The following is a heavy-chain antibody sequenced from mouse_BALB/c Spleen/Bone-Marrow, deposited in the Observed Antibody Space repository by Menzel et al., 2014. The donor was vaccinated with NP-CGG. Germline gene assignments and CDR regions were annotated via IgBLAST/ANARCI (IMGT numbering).Heavy chain of an antibody. Sequence: QVQLQQSGAELVKPGASVKLSCKASGYTFTSYWMNWVKQRPGRGLEWIGRIDPSDSETHYNQEFKDKATLTADKSSSKAHIHLIRLTSEDSAVYFCARSHGYCPYWYFDVWGAGPPGTVSS. D-gene: IGHD2-3*01. J-gene: IGHJ1*01. CDR1: GYTFTSYW. V-gene: IGHV1-69*02. CDR2: IDPSDSET. CDR3: ARSHGYCPYWYFDV.